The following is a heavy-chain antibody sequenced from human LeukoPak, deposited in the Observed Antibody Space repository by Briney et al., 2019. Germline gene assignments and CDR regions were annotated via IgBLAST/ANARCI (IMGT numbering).Heavy chain of an antibody. CDR2: ISWNSGSI. D-gene: IGHD6-19*01. Sequence: GGSLRLSCAASGFTFDDYAMHWVRQAPGKGLEWVSGISWNSGSIGYADSVKGRFTISRDDAKNSLYLQMNSLRAEDTALYYCAKGAVAGTIFDYWGQGTLVTVSS. CDR3: AKGAVAGTIFDY. J-gene: IGHJ4*02. CDR1: GFTFDDYA. V-gene: IGHV3-9*01.